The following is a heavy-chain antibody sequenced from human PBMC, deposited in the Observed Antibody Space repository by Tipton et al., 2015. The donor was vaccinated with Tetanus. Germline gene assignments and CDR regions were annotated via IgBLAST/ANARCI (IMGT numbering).Heavy chain of an antibody. CDR2: VFHSGTT. Sequence: TLSLTCTVSGVSISSNSYYWGWIRQPPGKGLKWIGTVFHSGTTYYNPSLKSRVTISVDTSKNQFSLKLTSVTAADTAVYYCARWIAVTGTNFDFWGQGTLVTVSS. CDR3: ARWIAVTGTNFDF. V-gene: IGHV4-39*01. CDR1: GVSISSNSYY. D-gene: IGHD6-19*01. J-gene: IGHJ4*02.